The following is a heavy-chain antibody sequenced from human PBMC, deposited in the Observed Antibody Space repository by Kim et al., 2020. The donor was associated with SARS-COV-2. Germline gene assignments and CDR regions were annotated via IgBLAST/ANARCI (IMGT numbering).Heavy chain of an antibody. Sequence: GRFTISRDNSKNTLYLQMNSLRAEDTAVYYCAKLMTYCSSTSCYAGYFDLWGRGTLVTVSS. J-gene: IGHJ2*01. D-gene: IGHD2-2*01. V-gene: IGHV3-23*01. CDR3: AKLMTYCSSTSCYAGYFDL.